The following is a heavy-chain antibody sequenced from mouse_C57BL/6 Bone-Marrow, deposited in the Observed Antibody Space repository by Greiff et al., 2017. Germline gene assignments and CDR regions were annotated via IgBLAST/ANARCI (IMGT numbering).Heavy chain of an antibody. V-gene: IGHV1-81*01. D-gene: IGHD2-3*01. CDR2: IYPRSGNT. CDR1: GYTFTSYG. CDR3: ARSGWLLRYAMDY. J-gene: IGHJ4*01. Sequence: QVHVKQSGAELARPGASVKLSCKASGYTFTSYGISWVKQRTGQGLEWIGEIYPRSGNTYYNEKFKGKATLTADKSSSTAYMELRSLTSEDSAVYFCARSGWLLRYAMDYWGQGTSVTVSS.